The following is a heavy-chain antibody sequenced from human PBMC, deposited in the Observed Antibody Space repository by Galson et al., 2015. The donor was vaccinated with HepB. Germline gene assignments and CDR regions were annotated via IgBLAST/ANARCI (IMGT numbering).Heavy chain of an antibody. CDR3: ARSWNRVLDY. J-gene: IGHJ4*02. Sequence: SLRLSCAASGFTFSSSWMHWVRQAPGKGLVWVARIDKDGSTVYADFVKGRFTTTRDNAKNTVTLQMNSLGADDTAVYFCARSWNRVLDYWGQGTMVTVSS. D-gene: IGHD1/OR15-1a*01. CDR1: GFTFSSSW. V-gene: IGHV3-74*01. CDR2: IDKDGST.